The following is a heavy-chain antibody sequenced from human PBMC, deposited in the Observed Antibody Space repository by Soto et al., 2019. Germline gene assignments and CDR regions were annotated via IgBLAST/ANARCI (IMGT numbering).Heavy chain of an antibody. CDR2: IKPDGCET. CDR1: GLTFSGHW. Sequence: PGGSLSLSSAASGLTFSGHWMTWVRQTPGEGLQWVAAIKPDGCETFYVDSVKGRFTISRDNARNSLFLQMDSLRAEDTAVYYCTSRTYGLTYHEVFDFWGQGTLVTVSS. CDR3: TSRTYGLTYHEVFDF. V-gene: IGHV3-7*03. D-gene: IGHD3-10*01. J-gene: IGHJ4*02.